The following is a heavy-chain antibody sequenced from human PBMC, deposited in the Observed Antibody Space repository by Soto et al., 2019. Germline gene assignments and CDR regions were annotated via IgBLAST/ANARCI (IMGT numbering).Heavy chain of an antibody. D-gene: IGHD5-18*01. J-gene: IGHJ6*03. CDR2: IYYSGST. CDR1: GGSISSSSYY. V-gene: IGHV4-39*01. CDR3: ARQSGKLWPPQAYYYYYYMDV. Sequence: SETLSLTCTVSGGSISSSSYYWGWIRQPPGKGLEWIGSIYYSGSTYYNPSLKSRVTLSVDTSKNQFSLKLSSVTAADTAVYYCARQSGKLWPPQAYYYYYYMDVWGKGTTVTVSS.